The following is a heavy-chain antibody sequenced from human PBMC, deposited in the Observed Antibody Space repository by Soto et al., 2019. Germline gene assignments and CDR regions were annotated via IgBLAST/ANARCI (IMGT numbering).Heavy chain of an antibody. J-gene: IGHJ2*01. CDR3: ARDLWVLQARNWYFDL. D-gene: IGHD3-10*01. Sequence: QVQLVQSGAEVKKPGSSVKVSCKASGGTFSSYAISWVRQAPGQGLEWMGGIIPIFGTANYAQKFQGRVTITAYESTSTAYMELSSLRSEDTAVYYCARDLWVLQARNWYFDLWGRGTLVTVSS. CDR1: GGTFSSYA. CDR2: IIPIFGTA. V-gene: IGHV1-69*01.